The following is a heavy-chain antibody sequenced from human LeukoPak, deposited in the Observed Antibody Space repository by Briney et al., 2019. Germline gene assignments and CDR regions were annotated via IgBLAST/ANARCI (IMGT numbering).Heavy chain of an antibody. J-gene: IGHJ6*03. D-gene: IGHD2-15*01. CDR1: GFIFHDYA. CDR3: VKSGGYYYMDA. CDR2: VSWNRDII. V-gene: IGHV3-9*01. Sequence: GGPLRLSCAASGFIFHDYAMHWVRQAPGKGLEWVSSVSWNRDIIAHADSVRGRFTISRDNDQNSLYLEMTSLRVEDTALYYCVKSGGYYYMDAWGKGTTVIVSS.